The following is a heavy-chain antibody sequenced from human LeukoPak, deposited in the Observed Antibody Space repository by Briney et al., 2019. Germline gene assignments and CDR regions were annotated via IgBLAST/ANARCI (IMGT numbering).Heavy chain of an antibody. Sequence: GGSLRLSCAASGFTFSSYWMHWVRQVPGKGLVWVSRINSDGSSTSYADSVKGRFTISRDNAKNTLYLQMNSLRVEDTAVYYCAQGGYSSSWYGLGDYFDYWGQGTLVTVSS. CDR3: AQGGYSSSWYGLGDYFDY. CDR1: GFTFSSYW. D-gene: IGHD6-13*01. CDR2: INSDGSST. V-gene: IGHV3-74*01. J-gene: IGHJ4*02.